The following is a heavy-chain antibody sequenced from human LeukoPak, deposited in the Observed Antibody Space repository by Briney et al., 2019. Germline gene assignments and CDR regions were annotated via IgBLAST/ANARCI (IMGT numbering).Heavy chain of an antibody. CDR2: IYYSGST. D-gene: IGHD2-8*01. V-gene: IGHV4-34*01. J-gene: IGHJ6*03. Sequence: SETLSLTCAVYGGSFSGYYWSWIRQPPGKGLEWIGSIYYSGSTYYNPSLKSRVTISVDTSKNQFSLKLSSVTAADTAVYYCARVMRHYYYYMDVWGKGTTVTVSS. CDR3: ARVMRHYYYYMDV. CDR1: GGSFSGYY.